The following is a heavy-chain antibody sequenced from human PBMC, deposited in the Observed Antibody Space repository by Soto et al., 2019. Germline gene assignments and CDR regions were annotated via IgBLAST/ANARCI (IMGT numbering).Heavy chain of an antibody. V-gene: IGHV1-18*01. J-gene: IGHJ6*02. CDR3: AMVDVYVTPSPQDV. D-gene: IGHD3-16*01. CDR1: GYTFTRYG. Sequence: QVQLVQDGSEVKNPGASVKVSCKASGYTFTRYGIGWARQAPGQGLEWMGWINTYNGNTNYAQNVQGRVTLTTDTSTSTACMELRSLRSNDTAIYYCAMVDVYVTPSPQDVWGQGTTVIVSS. CDR2: INTYNGNT.